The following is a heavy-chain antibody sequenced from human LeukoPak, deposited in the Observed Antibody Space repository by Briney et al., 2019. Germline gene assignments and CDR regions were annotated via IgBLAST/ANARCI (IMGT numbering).Heavy chain of an antibody. D-gene: IGHD3-10*01. V-gene: IGHV3-7*01. CDR2: IKQDGSEK. J-gene: IGHJ4*02. Sequence: GGSLRLSCAPSGFTFSHYWMSWVRQAPGKGLEWVANIKQDGSEKYYVDSVKGRFTISRDNAKNSLYLQMNSLRAEDTAVYYCARDRGDRDDYWGQGTLGTVSS. CDR1: GFTFSHYW. CDR3: ARDRGDRDDY.